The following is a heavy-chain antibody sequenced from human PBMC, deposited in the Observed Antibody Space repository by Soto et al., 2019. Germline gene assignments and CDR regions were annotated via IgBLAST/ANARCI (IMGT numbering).Heavy chain of an antibody. Sequence: QVQLQESGPGLGKPSETLSPTCTVSGGPISSYYWGWIRQPPGKGLGGIGYIYYRGSTNYNPSPKSRVTISVDTSKNQFSLKLNSMTAADTAVYYCARHNYGSGSTYFDYWGQGTLVTVSS. CDR1: GGPISSYY. V-gene: IGHV4-59*08. CDR2: IYYRGST. CDR3: ARHNYGSGSTYFDY. D-gene: IGHD3-10*01. J-gene: IGHJ4*02.